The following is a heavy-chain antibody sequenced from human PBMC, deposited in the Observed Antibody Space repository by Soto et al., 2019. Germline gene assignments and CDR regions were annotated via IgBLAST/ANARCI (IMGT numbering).Heavy chain of an antibody. CDR3: ARQLERGDLPEGFDL. CDR1: GDSISSSHW. Sequence: QVHLQESGPGLVQPSGTLSLTCTVSGDSISSSHWWSWVRQPPGKGLEWIGEIFHSGTTHYNPSLKSRVNITVDKSKNQFPLNPGSVAGAETAVYYWARQLERGDLPEGFDLWGQGTLATVSS. CDR2: IFHSGTT. D-gene: IGHD1-1*01. J-gene: IGHJ4*02. V-gene: IGHV4-4*02.